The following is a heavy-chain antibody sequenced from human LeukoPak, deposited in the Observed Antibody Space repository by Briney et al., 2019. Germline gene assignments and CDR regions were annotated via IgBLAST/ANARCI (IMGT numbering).Heavy chain of an antibody. CDR3: ARGHTAVTRHFDF. CDR2: ISSGSSAI. J-gene: IGHJ4*02. D-gene: IGHD4-17*01. Sequence: GGSLRLSCEASGFTFTTYSMTWVRQAPGKGLEWVSIISSGSSAIFSADALKGRFTISRDDAKNLLYLDINSLRAEDTAVYYCARGHTAVTRHFDFWGQGTLVTVSS. V-gene: IGHV3-21*01. CDR1: GFTFTTYS.